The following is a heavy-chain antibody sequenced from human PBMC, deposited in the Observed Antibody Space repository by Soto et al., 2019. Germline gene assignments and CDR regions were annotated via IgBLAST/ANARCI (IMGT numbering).Heavy chain of an antibody. D-gene: IGHD4-17*01. Sequence: EVQLVESGGGLVKPGGSLRLSCAASGFTFSNAWMSWVRQAPGKGLEWVGRIKSKTDGGTTDYAAPVKGRFTISRVDSKSTRYLQMNSLNSEHPAEYSCSATTVTRNSDYWGQGTLVTVSS. CDR1: GFTFSNAW. V-gene: IGHV3-15*01. CDR3: SATTVTRNSDY. CDR2: IKSKTDGGTT. J-gene: IGHJ4*02.